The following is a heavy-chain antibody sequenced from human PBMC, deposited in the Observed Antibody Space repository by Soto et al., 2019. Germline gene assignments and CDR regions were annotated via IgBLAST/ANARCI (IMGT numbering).Heavy chain of an antibody. J-gene: IGHJ4*02. CDR2: VIGRTGST. CDR1: GFTFNNYA. V-gene: IGHV3-23*01. D-gene: IGHD2-15*01. Sequence: EVQLLESGGGLVQPGGSLRVSCAASGFTFNNYAMTWVRQAPGKGLQWVSTVIGRTGSTYYADFVKGRFTISRDNSKNTMLLQLNSLRAEDTATDDCAKDRVCGSYSNFDGFFDYWGQGTLVTVSS. CDR3: AKDRVCGSYSNFDGFFDY.